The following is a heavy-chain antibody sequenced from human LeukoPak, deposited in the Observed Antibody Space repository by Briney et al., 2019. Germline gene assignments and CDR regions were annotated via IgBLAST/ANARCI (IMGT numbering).Heavy chain of an antibody. CDR3: AKVTCSGGNCWPHYYGMDV. D-gene: IGHD2-15*01. CDR2: ISGSGGNT. J-gene: IGHJ6*02. Sequence: PGGSLRLSCAASAFTFSSYAMSWVRQAPGKGLEWVSAISGSGGNTYYADSVKGRFTISRDNSKDTLYLQMNSLRAEDTAVYYCAKVTCSGGNCWPHYYGMDVWGQGTTVTVSS. V-gene: IGHV3-23*01. CDR1: AFTFSSYA.